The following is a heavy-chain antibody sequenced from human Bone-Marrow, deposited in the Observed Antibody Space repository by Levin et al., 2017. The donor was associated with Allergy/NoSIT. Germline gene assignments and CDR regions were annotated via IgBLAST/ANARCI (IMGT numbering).Heavy chain of an antibody. V-gene: IGHV3-74*01. Sequence: GESLKISCAASGFTFSSYWMHWVRQAPGKGLVWVSRINSDGSSTSYADSVKGRFTISRDNAKNTLYLQMNSLRAEDTAVYYCARDRWYYYGSGSYPFLDVFQHWGQGTLVTVSS. J-gene: IGHJ1*01. D-gene: IGHD3-10*01. CDR1: GFTFSSYW. CDR3: ARDRWYYYGSGSYPFLDVFQH. CDR2: INSDGSST.